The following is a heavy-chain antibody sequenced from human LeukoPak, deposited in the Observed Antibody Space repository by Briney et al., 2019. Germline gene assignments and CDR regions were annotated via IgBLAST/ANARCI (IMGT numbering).Heavy chain of an antibody. D-gene: IGHD6-13*01. CDR1: GFTFSSYS. CDR3: ARVVAAAGNFDY. V-gene: IGHV3-21*01. J-gene: IGHJ4*02. CDR2: ISSSSSYI. Sequence: GGSLRLSCAASGFTFSSYSMTWVRQAPGKGLEWVSSISSSSSYIYYADSVKGRFTISRDNAKNSLYLQMNSLRAEDTAVYYCARVVAAAGNFDYWGQGTLVTVSS.